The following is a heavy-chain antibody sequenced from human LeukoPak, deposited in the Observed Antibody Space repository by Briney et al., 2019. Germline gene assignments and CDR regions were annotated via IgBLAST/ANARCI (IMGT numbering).Heavy chain of an antibody. CDR1: GGSFSGYY. CDR2: INHSGST. D-gene: IGHD6-19*01. V-gene: IGHV4-34*01. CDR3: ARGGQWLVLARAFDC. Sequence: PSETLSLTCAVYGGSFSGYYWSWIRQPPGKGLEWIGEINHSGSTNYNPSLKSRVTISVDTSKNQFSLKLSSVTAADTAVYYCARGGQWLVLARAFDCWGQGTLVTVSS. J-gene: IGHJ4*02.